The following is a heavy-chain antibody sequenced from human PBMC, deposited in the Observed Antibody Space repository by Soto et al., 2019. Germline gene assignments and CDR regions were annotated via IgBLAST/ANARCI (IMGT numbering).Heavy chain of an antibody. D-gene: IGHD2-15*01. V-gene: IGHV3-23*01. Sequence: EVQLLESGGGLVQPGGSLRLSCAASGFTFSSYAMSWVRQAPGKGLEWISAISGSGGSTYYADSVKGRFTISRDNSKNTLYLQMNSLRAEDTAVYYCAKDPVVVVAATGMDVWGQGTTVTVSS. CDR2: ISGSGGST. CDR1: GFTFSSYA. CDR3: AKDPVVVVAATGMDV. J-gene: IGHJ6*02.